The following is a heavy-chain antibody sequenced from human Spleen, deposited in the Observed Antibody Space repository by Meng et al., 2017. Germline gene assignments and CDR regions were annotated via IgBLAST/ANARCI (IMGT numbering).Heavy chain of an antibody. D-gene: IGHD3-22*01. CDR3: AHRNYYAADSLDF. CDR2: IYRDDDK. V-gene: IGHV2-5*02. J-gene: IGHJ4*02. Sequence: SGPTLVKPPPTLTLTCTFSGFSLTTRGLSVAWIRQPPGKALEWLALIYRDDDKRYSPSLRGRLTLTTDTSKNQVVLTMTNMDPVDTGTYYCAHRNYYAADSLDFWGQGTLVTVSS. CDR1: GFSLTTRGLS.